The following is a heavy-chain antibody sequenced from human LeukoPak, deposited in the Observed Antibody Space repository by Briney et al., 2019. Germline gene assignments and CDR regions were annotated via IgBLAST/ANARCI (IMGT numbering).Heavy chain of an antibody. D-gene: IGHD3-16*01. V-gene: IGHV3-43*01. CDR1: GFTFDDYT. CDR2: ISWDGGST. CDR3: ARAGFGGYYYYYYYMDV. J-gene: IGHJ6*03. Sequence: GGSLRLSCAASGFTFDDYTMHWVRQAPGKGLEWVSLISWDGGSTYYADSVKGRFTISRDNSKNSLYLRMNSLRTEDTALYYCARAGFGGYYYYYYYMDVWGKGTTVTVSS.